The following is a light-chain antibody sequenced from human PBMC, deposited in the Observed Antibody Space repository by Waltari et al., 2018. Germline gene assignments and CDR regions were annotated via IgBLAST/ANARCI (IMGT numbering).Light chain of an antibody. J-gene: IGLJ3*02. CDR3: NSRDTSTNRWV. Sequence: SSELTQDPAVSVALGQTVRLTCQGDSLRNYYVSWYQQKQGQPPLLVMYGHNNRPSGIPDRFSGSSSGNTASLTITGAQAEDEADYYCNSRDTSTNRWVFGGGTKLTVL. CDR1: SLRNYY. V-gene: IGLV3-19*01. CDR2: GHN.